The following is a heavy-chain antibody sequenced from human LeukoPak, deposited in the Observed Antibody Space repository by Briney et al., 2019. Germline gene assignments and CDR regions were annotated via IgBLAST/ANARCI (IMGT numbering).Heavy chain of an antibody. J-gene: IGHJ4*02. CDR3: ARDDVAVAKFDY. CDR1: RDTFTSYG. D-gene: IGHD6-19*01. V-gene: IGHV1-18*01. CDR2: ISAYNGNT. Sequence: ASVKVSCRASRDTFTSYGISWVRQAPGQGLEWMGWISAYNGNTNYTQKLQGRVTMTTDTSTSTAYMELRSLRSDDTAVYYCARDDVAVAKFDYWGQGPLVTVSS.